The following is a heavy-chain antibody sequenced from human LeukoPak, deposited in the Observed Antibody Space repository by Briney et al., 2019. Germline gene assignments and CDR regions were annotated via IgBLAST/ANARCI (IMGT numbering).Heavy chain of an antibody. CDR1: GGSISSSSYY. D-gene: IGHD2-2*02. J-gene: IGHJ6*03. V-gene: IGHV4-39*01. CDR3: ARQTSHRYCSSTSCYIKAFYYYYMDV. Sequence: SETLSLTCTVSGGSISSSSYYWGWIRQPPEKGLEWIGSIYYSGSTYYNPSLKSRVTISVDTSKNQFSLKLSSVTAADTAVYYCARQTSHRYCSSTSCYIKAFYYYYMDVWGKGTTVTVSS. CDR2: IYYSGST.